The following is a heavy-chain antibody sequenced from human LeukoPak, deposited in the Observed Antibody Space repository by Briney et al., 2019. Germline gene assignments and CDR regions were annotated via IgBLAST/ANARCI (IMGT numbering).Heavy chain of an antibody. CDR3: ASEEWLVEFDYYGIDV. CDR1: GYTFTGYY. V-gene: IGHV1-2*02. CDR2: INPNSGGT. J-gene: IGHJ6*02. Sequence: GASVKVSCKASGYTFTGYYMHWVRQAPGQGLEWMGWINPNSGGTNYAQKFQGRVTMTRDTSISTAYMELSRLRSDDTAVYYCASEEWLVEFDYYGIDVWGQGTTVTVSS. D-gene: IGHD6-19*01.